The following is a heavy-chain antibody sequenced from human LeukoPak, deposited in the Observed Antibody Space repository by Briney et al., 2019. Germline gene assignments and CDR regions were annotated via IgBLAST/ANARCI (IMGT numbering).Heavy chain of an antibody. D-gene: IGHD3-3*01. CDR1: GFTFSSCS. J-gene: IGHJ4*02. CDR3: ARAEGLYYDFWSGSPIGIDY. Sequence: GGSLRLSCAASGFTFSSCSIHWVRQAPGKGLEWVSYISSSSSTIYYADSVKGRFTISRDNAKNSLYLQMNSLRAEDTAVYYCARAEGLYYDFWSGSPIGIDYWGQGTLVTVSS. CDR2: ISSSSSTI. V-gene: IGHV3-48*04.